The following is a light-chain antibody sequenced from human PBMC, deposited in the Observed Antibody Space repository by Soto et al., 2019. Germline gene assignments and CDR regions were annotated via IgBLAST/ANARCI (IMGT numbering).Light chain of an antibody. Sequence: DLQMTQSPSSVSASVGDRVTITCRASQGVSIWLAWYQQKQGKAPKLLIYAASSLQSGVPSRFSGSGSGTDFTLPISSLQPDDVATYYCQQANSFPITFGQGTRLEIK. J-gene: IGKJ5*01. CDR2: AAS. CDR3: QQANSFPIT. CDR1: QGVSIW. V-gene: IGKV1-12*01.